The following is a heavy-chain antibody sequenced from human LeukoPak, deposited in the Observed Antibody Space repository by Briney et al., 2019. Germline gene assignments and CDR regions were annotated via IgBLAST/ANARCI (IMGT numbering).Heavy chain of an antibody. V-gene: IGHV1-18*01. J-gene: IGHJ5*02. D-gene: IGHD3-10*01. CDR1: GYTFTSYG. Sequence: GASVKVSCKASGYTFTSYGISWVRQAPGQGLEWMGWISAYNGNTNYAQKLQGRVTMTTDTSTGTAYMELRSLRSDDTPVYYCARDRAGRLSDPWGQGTLVTVSS. CDR2: ISAYNGNT. CDR3: ARDRAGRLSDP.